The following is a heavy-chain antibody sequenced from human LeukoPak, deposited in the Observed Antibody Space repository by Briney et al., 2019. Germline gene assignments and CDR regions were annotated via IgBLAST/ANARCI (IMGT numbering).Heavy chain of an antibody. CDR3: ARGSISSSFFDY. CDR1: GGSFSGYY. D-gene: IGHD6-6*01. CDR2: INHSGST. V-gene: IGHV4-34*01. J-gene: IGHJ4*02. Sequence: PSETLSLTCAVYGGSFSGYYWSWIRQPPGKGLEWIGEINHSGSTNYNPSLKSRVTISVDTSKNQFSLKLSSVTAADTAVYYCARGSISSSFFDYWGQGILVTVSS.